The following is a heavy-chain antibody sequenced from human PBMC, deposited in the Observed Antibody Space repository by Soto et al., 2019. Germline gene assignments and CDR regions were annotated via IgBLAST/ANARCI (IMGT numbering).Heavy chain of an antibody. J-gene: IGHJ6*02. D-gene: IGHD2-2*01. CDR1: GYTFNDYY. CDR3: ARDRQAYQLVSNCYSFSGMDV. V-gene: IGHV1-18*04. Sequence: QVQLVQSGGEVKKPGASVRVSCKASGYTFNDYYISWVRQAPGQGLEWMGWISANSGNPHYSPKFECRVTLTTDTPTNTAYMELRRLRSDDTAVYYCARDRQAYQLVSNCYSFSGMDVWGQGTTVTVSS. CDR2: ISANSGNP.